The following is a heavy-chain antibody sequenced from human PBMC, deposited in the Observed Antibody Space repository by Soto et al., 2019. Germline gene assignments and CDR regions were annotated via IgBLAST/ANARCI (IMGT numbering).Heavy chain of an antibody. D-gene: IGHD2-2*01. J-gene: IGHJ6*02. Sequence: PGGSLRLSCAASGFTFDDYAMHWVRQAPGKGLEWVSGISWNSGSIGYADSVKGRFTISRDNAKNSLYLQMNSLRAEDTALYYCAKDLYCISTSCYSEGMATTKTPSYYYGMDVWGQGTTVTVSS. CDR1: GFTFDDYA. V-gene: IGHV3-9*01. CDR2: ISWNSGSI. CDR3: AKDLYCISTSCYSEGMATTKTPSYYYGMDV.